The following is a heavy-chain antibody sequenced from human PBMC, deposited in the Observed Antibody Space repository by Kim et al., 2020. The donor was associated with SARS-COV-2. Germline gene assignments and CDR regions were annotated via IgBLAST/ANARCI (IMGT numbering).Heavy chain of an antibody. D-gene: IGHD5-12*01. CDR2: ISGSGGST. J-gene: IGHJ6*02. V-gene: IGHV3-23*01. CDR1: GFTFSSYA. Sequence: GGSLRLSCAASGFTFSSYAMSWVRQAPGKGLEWVSAISGSGGSTYYADSVKGRFTISRDNSKNTLYLQMNSLRAEDTAVYYCATSKAGSGYDFLIYYYGMDVWGQGTTVTVSS. CDR3: ATSKAGSGYDFLIYYYGMDV.